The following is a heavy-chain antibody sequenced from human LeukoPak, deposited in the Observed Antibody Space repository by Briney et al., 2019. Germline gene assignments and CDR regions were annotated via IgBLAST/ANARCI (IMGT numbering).Heavy chain of an antibody. D-gene: IGHD3-10*01. CDR1: GGSISSYY. Sequence: PSETLSLTCTVSGGSISSYYWSWIRQPPGKGLEWIGYIYYSGSTNYNPPLKSRVTISVDTSKNQFYLKLSSLTPEDTAVYYCARDYGSGSYYTGDYYFDYWGQGTLVTVSS. V-gene: IGHV4-59*12. J-gene: IGHJ4*02. CDR3: ARDYGSGSYYTGDYYFDY. CDR2: IYYSGST.